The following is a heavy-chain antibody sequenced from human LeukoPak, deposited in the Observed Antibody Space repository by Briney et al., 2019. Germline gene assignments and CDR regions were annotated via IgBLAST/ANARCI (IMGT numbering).Heavy chain of an antibody. CDR2: INTSGNT. J-gene: IGHJ4*02. V-gene: IGHV4-4*07. Sequence: PSETLSLTCIVSGGSISSYYWSWIRQPAGKGLEWIGRINTSGNTNYNPSLKSRVTMSVDTSKNQFSVKLNSVTAADTAIYYCAREYGDFDYWGQGTLVTVSS. CDR1: GGSISSYY. D-gene: IGHD4-17*01. CDR3: AREYGDFDY.